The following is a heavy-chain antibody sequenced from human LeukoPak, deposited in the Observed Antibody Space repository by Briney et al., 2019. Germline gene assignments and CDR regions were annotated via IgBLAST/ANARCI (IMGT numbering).Heavy chain of an antibody. CDR3: AKGGPKYYDFWSGYYYSDAFDI. Sequence: GGSLRLSCAASGFTFDDYAMHWVRQAPGKGLEWVSLISWDGGSTYYADSVKGRFTISRDNSKNSLYLQMNSLRAEDTALYYCAKGGPKYYDFWSGYYYSDAFDIWGQGTMVTVSS. CDR2: ISWDGGST. CDR1: GFTFDDYA. J-gene: IGHJ3*02. V-gene: IGHV3-43D*03. D-gene: IGHD3-3*01.